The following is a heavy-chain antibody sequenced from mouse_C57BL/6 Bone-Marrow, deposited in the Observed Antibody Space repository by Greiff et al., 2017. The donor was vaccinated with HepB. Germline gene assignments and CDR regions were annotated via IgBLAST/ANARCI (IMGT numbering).Heavy chain of an antibody. Sequence: EVQLQQSGTVLARPGASVKMSCKTSGYTFTSYWMHWVKQRPGQGLEWIGAIYPGNSDTSYNQKFKGKAKLTAVTSASPAYMELSSLTNEDSAVYYCTRGHYGSREFAYWGQGTLVTVSA. V-gene: IGHV1-5*01. CDR3: TRGHYGSREFAY. CDR2: IYPGNSDT. J-gene: IGHJ3*01. CDR1: GYTFTSYW. D-gene: IGHD1-1*01.